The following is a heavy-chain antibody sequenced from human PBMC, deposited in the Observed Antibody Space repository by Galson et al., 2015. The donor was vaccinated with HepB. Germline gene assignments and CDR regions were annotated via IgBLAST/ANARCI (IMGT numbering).Heavy chain of an antibody. CDR1: GYTLTELS. D-gene: IGHD2-2*01. V-gene: IGHV1-24*01. CDR3: ATARGYCSSTSCYGYYYGMDV. CDR2: FDPEDGGT. Sequence: SVKVSCKVSGYTLTELSMHWVRQAPGKGLEWMGGFDPEDGGTIYAQKFQGRVTMTEDTSTDTAYMELSSLRSEDTAVYYCATARGYCSSTSCYGYYYGMDVWGQGTTVTVSS. J-gene: IGHJ6*02.